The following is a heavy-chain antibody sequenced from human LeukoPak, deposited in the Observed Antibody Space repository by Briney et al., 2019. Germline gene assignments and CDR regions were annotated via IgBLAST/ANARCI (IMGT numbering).Heavy chain of an antibody. V-gene: IGHV3-30*18. D-gene: IGHD5/OR15-5a*01. Sequence: GRSLRLSCAASGFTFSSYGMHWVRQAPGKGLEWVAVISYDGSNKYYADSVKGRFTISRDNSKNTLYLQMNSLRAEDSAVYYCAKVASLSTFDFWGQGTLVTVSS. J-gene: IGHJ4*02. CDR2: ISYDGSNK. CDR1: GFTFSSYG. CDR3: AKVASLSTFDF.